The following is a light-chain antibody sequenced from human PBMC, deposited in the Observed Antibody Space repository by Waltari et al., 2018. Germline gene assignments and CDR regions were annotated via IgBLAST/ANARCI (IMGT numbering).Light chain of an antibody. CDR1: SPNIGAGPD. Sequence: QSVLTQPPSVSGAPGQRVPIPCSGSSPNIGAGPDVHWSQVFPRAAPTLLIYGNSNRPSGVPDRFSGSKSGTSASLAITGLQAEDEADYYCQSYDSSLTSGVVFGGGTKVTVL. J-gene: IGLJ3*02. V-gene: IGLV1-40*01. CDR2: GNS. CDR3: QSYDSSLTSGVV.